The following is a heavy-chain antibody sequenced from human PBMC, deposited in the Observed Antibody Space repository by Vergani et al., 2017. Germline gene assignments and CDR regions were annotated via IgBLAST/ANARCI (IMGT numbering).Heavy chain of an antibody. CDR3: AREGGPHSI. CDR1: GYTFNTYA. Sequence: QEQLVQSGSELKKPGASVKASCKASGYTFNTYAICWVRQAPGQGLEWMGWINTNNGDPTYDQDFTGRFIFSLDTSASPSYREINNLKPEYTAFYYCAREGGPHSIWGQGTLVTVSS. D-gene: IGHD2-21*01. V-gene: IGHV7-4-1*02. CDR2: INTNNGDP. J-gene: IGHJ4*03.